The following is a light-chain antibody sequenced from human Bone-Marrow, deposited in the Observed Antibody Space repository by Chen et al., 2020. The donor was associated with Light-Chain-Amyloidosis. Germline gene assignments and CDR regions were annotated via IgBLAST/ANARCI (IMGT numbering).Light chain of an antibody. Sequence: QSVLTQPPSASATPGQGVTLSCSGSNSNIGSNVVNWYQQFPGAAPKLLIYSNHKRPSGVPDRFSGSKSGTAASLAIIGLQYADEADYHCAVWDDSMNGWVFGGGTKVTVL. CDR2: SNH. CDR1: NSNIGSNV. CDR3: AVWDDSMNGWV. J-gene: IGLJ3*02. V-gene: IGLV1-44*01.